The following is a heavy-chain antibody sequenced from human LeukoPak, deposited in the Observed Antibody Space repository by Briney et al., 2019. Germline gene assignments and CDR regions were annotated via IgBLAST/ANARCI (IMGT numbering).Heavy chain of an antibody. V-gene: IGHV1-18*01. Sequence: ATVKVSCKASGYTFTSYGISWVRQAPGQGLEWMGWISAYNGNTNYAQKLQGRVTMTTDTSTSTAHMELRSLRSDDTAVYYCARGHYGDYPEPYNWFDPWGQGTLVTVSS. CDR2: ISAYNGNT. J-gene: IGHJ5*02. CDR3: ARGHYGDYPEPYNWFDP. CDR1: GYTFTSYG. D-gene: IGHD4-17*01.